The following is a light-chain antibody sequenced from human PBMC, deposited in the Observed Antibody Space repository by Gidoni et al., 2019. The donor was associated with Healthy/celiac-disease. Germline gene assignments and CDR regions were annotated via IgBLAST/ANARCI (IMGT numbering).Light chain of an antibody. J-gene: IGKJ1*01. V-gene: IGKV4-1*01. CDR1: QSVLYSSNNQNY. CDR3: QQYYSTPPVT. Sequence: DIVMTQSPDSLAVSLGERATINCKSSQSVLYSSNNQNYLAWYQQKPGQPPKLLIYWASTRESVVPDRFSGSGSGTDFTLTISSLQAEDVAVYYCQQYYSTPPVTFGQGTKVEIK. CDR2: WAS.